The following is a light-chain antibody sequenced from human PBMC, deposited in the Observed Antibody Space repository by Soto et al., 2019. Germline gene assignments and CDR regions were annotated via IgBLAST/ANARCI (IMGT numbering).Light chain of an antibody. V-gene: IGLV2-23*01. Sequence: QSALTQPASVSGSPGQSITISCTGTSSDVGSYNLVSWYQQHPGKAPKLMIYEGSKRPSGVSNRFSGSKSGSTASLTISGLQAEDEDDYYCCSYAGSSTSVVFGGGTKVTVL. CDR1: SSDVGSYNL. CDR2: EGS. CDR3: CSYAGSSTSVV. J-gene: IGLJ2*01.